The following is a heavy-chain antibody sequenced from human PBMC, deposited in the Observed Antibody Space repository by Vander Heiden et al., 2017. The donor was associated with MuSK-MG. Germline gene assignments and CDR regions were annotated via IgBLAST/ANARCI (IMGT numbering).Heavy chain of an antibody. D-gene: IGHD2-2*01. Sequence: EVQLVESGGGLVQPGGSLRLSCAAPGFSFGTYWMGWVRQAPGKGLEWMATIKDDGSETYYVDSVRGRFTISRDNAENSLFLQMNSLRAEDTAVYYCVRPVRGSSEDYWGQGTLVTVSS. CDR2: IKDDGSET. CDR3: VRPVRGSSEDY. J-gene: IGHJ4*02. V-gene: IGHV3-7*01. CDR1: GFSFGTYW.